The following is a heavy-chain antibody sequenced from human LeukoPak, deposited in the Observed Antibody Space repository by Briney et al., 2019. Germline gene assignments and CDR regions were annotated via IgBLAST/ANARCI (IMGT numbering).Heavy chain of an antibody. CDR3: ARDDCSSTSCYSNYYYYGMDV. CDR2: INPNSGGT. Sequence: ASVKVSCKASGYTFTGYYMHWVRQAPGQGLEWMGWINPNSGGTNYAQKFQGRVTMTRDTSISTAYMELSRLRSEDTAVYYCARDDCSSTSCYSNYYYYGMDVWGQGTTVTVSS. J-gene: IGHJ6*02. D-gene: IGHD2-2*01. CDR1: GYTFTGYY. V-gene: IGHV1-2*02.